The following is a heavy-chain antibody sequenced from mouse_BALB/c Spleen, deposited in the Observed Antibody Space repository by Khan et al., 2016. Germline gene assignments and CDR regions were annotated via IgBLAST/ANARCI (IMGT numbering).Heavy chain of an antibody. CDR3: ARAWYSMDY. J-gene: IGHJ4*01. CDR1: GYTFSNYW. V-gene: IGHV1-9*01. CDR2: ILPGSGYS. Sequence: QVRLQQSGAELMKPGASVKISCKATGYTFSNYWIEWVKQRPGHGLEWIGDILPGSGYSNSNENFKGKATFPADASSKPAYMHLIRLTSEDSAVYFCARAWYSMDYWGQGTSVTVSS.